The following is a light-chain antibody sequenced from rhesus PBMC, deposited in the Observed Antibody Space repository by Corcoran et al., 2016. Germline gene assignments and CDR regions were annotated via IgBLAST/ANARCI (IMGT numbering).Light chain of an antibody. CDR1: QGIRNY. CDR2: YTS. J-gene: IGKJ2*01. CDR3: QQHNSYPPS. Sequence: DIQMTQSPSSLSASVGDTVTITCRASQGIRNYLGWYQQKPGKAPKPLIYYTSNLESGFPSRFSDSGSGTDFTLTISSLPPEDFATYCCQQHNSYPPSFGQGTKVEIK. V-gene: IGKV1S14*01.